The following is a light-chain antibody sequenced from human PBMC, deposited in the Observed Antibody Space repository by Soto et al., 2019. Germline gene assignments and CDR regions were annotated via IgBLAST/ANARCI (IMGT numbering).Light chain of an antibody. CDR3: QQTYRSPFT. J-gene: IGKJ3*01. CDR2: GAS. Sequence: DIQMTQPPSSLSASVGDNVTMSCRASQNILTYLNWYQQNPGRAPKLLIFGASILQDGVPSRFSGIGSGTEFTLTITSLRPEDFATYFCQQTYRSPFTFGPGTKVDVK. CDR1: QNILTY. V-gene: IGKV1-39*01.